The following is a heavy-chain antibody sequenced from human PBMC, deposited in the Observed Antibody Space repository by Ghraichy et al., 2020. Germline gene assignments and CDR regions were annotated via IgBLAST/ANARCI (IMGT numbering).Heavy chain of an antibody. V-gene: IGHV5-51*01. CDR3: ARHAGIAALARPFDF. J-gene: IGHJ4*02. CDR1: GYTFSSYW. D-gene: IGHD6-6*01. Sequence: GESLNISCKGSGYTFSSYWIAWVRQKPGKGPEWMGIIYPGESKTTYNSAFEGQVTFSADKSISTVYLQWSSLNASDSAMYYCARHAGIAALARPFDFWGQGTLVTVSS. CDR2: IYPGESKT.